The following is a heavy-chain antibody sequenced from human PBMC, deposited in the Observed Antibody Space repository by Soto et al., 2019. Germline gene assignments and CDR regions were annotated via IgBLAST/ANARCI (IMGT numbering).Heavy chain of an antibody. CDR3: ARVGMEWSYTCDY. CDR1: GFTFSDYS. J-gene: IGHJ4*02. V-gene: IGHV3-48*02. CDR2: IDSSGSTL. Sequence: EVHLVESGGDSVQPGGSVRLSCAASGFTFSDYSMNWVRQAPGEGLEWVSYIDSSGSTLKYADSVKGRFTISRDNAKNSVYLQMSSLRDEDAAVYYCARVGMEWSYTCDYWGQGTLVTVSS. D-gene: IGHD3-3*01.